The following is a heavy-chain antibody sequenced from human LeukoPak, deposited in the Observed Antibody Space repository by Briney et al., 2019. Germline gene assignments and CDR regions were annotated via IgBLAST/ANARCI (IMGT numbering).Heavy chain of an antibody. J-gene: IGHJ4*02. CDR1: GGAISNNYW. D-gene: IGHD6-19*01. CDR3: ARVAVTGAARLDY. V-gene: IGHV4-4*02. CDR2: IYYSEST. Sequence: PSGTLSLTCTVSGGAISNNYWWTWVRQSPGKGLEWIGDIYYSESTNYNPSLKSRVTMSLDKSKNQLSPNLKFVTAADTALYYCARVAVTGAARLDYWGQGTLVTVSS.